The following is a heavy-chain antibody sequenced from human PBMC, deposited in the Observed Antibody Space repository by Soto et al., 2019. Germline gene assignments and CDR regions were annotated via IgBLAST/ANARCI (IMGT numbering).Heavy chain of an antibody. CDR2: ISAYNGNK. Sequence: EASVKVSCKASGYTFTNYGINWVRQAPGHGLEWMGWISAYNGNKRFAQKFQGRVTMTTDASTSTAYMELRNLRSDDTAVYYCAKPNSVNYYDASGYHDAFDFWGQGTMVT. CDR1: GYTFTNYG. CDR3: AKPNSVNYYDASGYHDAFDF. D-gene: IGHD3-22*01. V-gene: IGHV1-18*04. J-gene: IGHJ3*01.